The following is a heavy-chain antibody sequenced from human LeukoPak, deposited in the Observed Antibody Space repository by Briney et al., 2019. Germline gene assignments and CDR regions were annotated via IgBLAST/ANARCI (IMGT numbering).Heavy chain of an antibody. CDR1: GYTFTTYY. CDR2: IDPSGGDT. CDR3: VANPFDH. J-gene: IGHJ4*02. Sequence: GASVKVSCKASGYTFTTYYMHWVRQAPGQGLEWMGMIDPSGGDTVYTQKFRDRLTVTTDTSTSTVYMELSSLTSEDTGVYYSVANPFDHWGQGTLVTVSS. V-gene: IGHV1-46*01.